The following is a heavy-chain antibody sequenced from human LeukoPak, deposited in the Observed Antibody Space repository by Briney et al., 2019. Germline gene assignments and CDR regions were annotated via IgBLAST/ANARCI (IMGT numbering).Heavy chain of an antibody. V-gene: IGHV3-21*01. CDR3: ARVSWEPRGFVDY. CDR2: ISSSSSYI. J-gene: IGHJ4*02. Sequence: PGGSLRLSCAASGFTFSSYSMNWVRQAPGKGLEWVSSISSSSSYIYYADSVKGRFTISRDNAKNSLYLQMNSLRAEDTAVYYCARVSWEPRGFVDYWGQGTLVTVSS. CDR1: GFTFSSYS. D-gene: IGHD1-26*01.